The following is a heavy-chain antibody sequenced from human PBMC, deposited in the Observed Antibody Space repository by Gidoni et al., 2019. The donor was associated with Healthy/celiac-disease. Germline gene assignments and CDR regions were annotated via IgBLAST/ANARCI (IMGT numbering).Heavy chain of an antibody. CDR2: IWYDGSNK. V-gene: IGHV3-33*01. J-gene: IGHJ3*02. CDR3: ARGTGKCSGGSCYRKNAFDI. D-gene: IGHD2-15*01. Sequence: QVQLVESGGVVVPPWRSLRLSCAASGFTFSSYAIHRVRQAPGQGLEWVAVIWYDGSNKYYADSVKGRFTIARDNSKNTLYLQMNSLRAEDTAVYYCARGTGKCSGGSCYRKNAFDIWGQGTMVTVSS. CDR1: GFTFSSYA.